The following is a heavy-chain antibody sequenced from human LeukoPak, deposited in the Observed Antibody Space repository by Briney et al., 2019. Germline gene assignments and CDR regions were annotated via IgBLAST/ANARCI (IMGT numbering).Heavy chain of an antibody. CDR1: GFTFSTFA. V-gene: IGHV3-23*01. D-gene: IGHD3-9*01. Sequence: PGGSLRLSCAASGFTFSTFAMIWVRQPPGKGLEWVSSIFPSGGEIHYADSVRGRFTISRDNSKSTLSLQMNSLRAEDTAVYYCAGTDILTGYQYYFDYWGQGTLVTVSS. J-gene: IGHJ4*02. CDR2: IFPSGGEI. CDR3: AGTDILTGYQYYFDY.